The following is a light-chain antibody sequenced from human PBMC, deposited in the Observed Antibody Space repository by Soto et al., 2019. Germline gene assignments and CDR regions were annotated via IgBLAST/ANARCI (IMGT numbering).Light chain of an antibody. CDR3: SSYAGSNWYV. CDR1: NSDVGGYNY. V-gene: IGLV2-8*01. CDR2: EVN. Sequence: QSVLTQPPSASGSPGQSVTISCTGTNSDVGGYNYVSWYQQYPGKAPKLIIYEVNERPSGVPDRFSGSKSANTASLTVSGLQTADEADYYCSSYAGSNWYVFGTGTKVTDL. J-gene: IGLJ1*01.